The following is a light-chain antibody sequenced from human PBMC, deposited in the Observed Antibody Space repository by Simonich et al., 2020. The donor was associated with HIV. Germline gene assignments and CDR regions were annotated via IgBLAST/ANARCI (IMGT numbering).Light chain of an antibody. CDR3: QQYNSYPYT. V-gene: IGKV1-5*03. CDR1: QNIVSW. Sequence: IQLTQSPSTLSASVGDRVTITCRASQNIVSWLAWYQQKPGKAPKLLSYKASTLQSGVPSKFSGSGSGTDFTLTISSLQPEDFATYYCQQYNSYPYTFGQGTKLEIK. J-gene: IGKJ2*01. CDR2: KAS.